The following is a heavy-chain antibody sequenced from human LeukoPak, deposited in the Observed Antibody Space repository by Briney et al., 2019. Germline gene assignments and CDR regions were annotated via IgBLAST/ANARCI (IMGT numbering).Heavy chain of an antibody. D-gene: IGHD3-3*01. CDR1: GYTFTSFG. CDR3: ARGVLTIFGVVTNFDY. J-gene: IGHJ4*02. Sequence: ASVKVSCKASGYTFTSFGITWVRQAPGQGLEWMGWISAYSGNTNYAQKLQGRVTMTTDTSTSTAYMELRSLRSDDTAVYYCARGVLTIFGVVTNFDYLGQGTLVTVSS. V-gene: IGHV1-18*01. CDR2: ISAYSGNT.